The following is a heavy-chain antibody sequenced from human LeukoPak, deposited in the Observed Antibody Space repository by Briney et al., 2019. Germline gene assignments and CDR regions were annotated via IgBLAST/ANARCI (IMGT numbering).Heavy chain of an antibody. Sequence: ASVKVSCKASGYTFTGYYVHWVRQAPGQGLEWMGWINPNSGGTNYAQKFQGRVTMTRDTSISTAYMELSRLRSDDTAVYYCARDLGWQNTSSAFWFDPWGQGTLVTVSS. CDR1: GYTFTGYY. CDR2: INPNSGGT. V-gene: IGHV1-2*02. J-gene: IGHJ5*02. D-gene: IGHD6-6*01. CDR3: ARDLGWQNTSSAFWFDP.